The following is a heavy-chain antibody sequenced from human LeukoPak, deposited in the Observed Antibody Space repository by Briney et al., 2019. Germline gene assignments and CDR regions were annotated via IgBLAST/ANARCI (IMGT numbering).Heavy chain of an antibody. J-gene: IGHJ4*02. CDR2: ISYGGST. CDR3: ARFGSDSYGYKYYFDY. CDR1: GGSISNYY. D-gene: IGHD3-16*01. V-gene: IGHV4-59*08. Sequence: KPSETLSLTCTVSGGSISNYYWSWIRQSPGKGLQWIGYISYGGSTNYDSSLKSRLTMSVDTSKNQFSLKLRSVTAADTAVYYCARFGSDSYGYKYYFDYWGQGTLVTVSS.